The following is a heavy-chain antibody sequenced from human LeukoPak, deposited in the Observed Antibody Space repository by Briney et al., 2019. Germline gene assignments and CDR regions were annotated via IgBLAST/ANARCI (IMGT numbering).Heavy chain of an antibody. V-gene: IGHV3-49*04. D-gene: IGHD3-22*01. J-gene: IGHJ4*02. CDR2: IRSKAYGGTT. Sequence: PGGSLRLSCTASGFTFGDYAMSWVRQAPGKGLEGVGFIRSKAYGGTTEYAASAKGRFTISRDDSKSIAYLQMNSLKTEDTAVYYCTRESSGYYYYFDYWGQGTLVTVSS. CDR3: TRESSGYYYYFDY. CDR1: GFTFGDYA.